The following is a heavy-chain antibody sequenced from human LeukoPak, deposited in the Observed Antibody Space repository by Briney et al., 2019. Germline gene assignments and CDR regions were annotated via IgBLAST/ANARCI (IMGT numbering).Heavy chain of an antibody. CDR1: GYSFTSYW. CDR3: ASQTYYYDSSGYSYYYMDV. D-gene: IGHD3-22*01. CDR2: IYPGDSDT. Sequence: GESLKISCKGSGYSFTSYWIGWVRQMPGKGLEWMGIIYPGDSDTRYSPSFQGQVTISADKSISTAYLQWSSRKASDTAMYYCASQTYYYDSSGYSYYYMDVWGKGTTVTVSS. V-gene: IGHV5-51*01. J-gene: IGHJ6*03.